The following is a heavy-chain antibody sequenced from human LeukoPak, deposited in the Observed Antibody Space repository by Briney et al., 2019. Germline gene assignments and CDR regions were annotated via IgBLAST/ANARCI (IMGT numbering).Heavy chain of an antibody. CDR1: GFTFSSYG. CDR2: ISYDGSNK. D-gene: IGHD6-19*01. Sequence: GRSLRLSCAASGFTFSSYGMHWVRQAPGKGLEWVAVISYDGSNKYYADSVKGRFTIFRDNSKNTLYLQMNSLRAEDTAVYYCAKAKLFAVAGTRSPFDYWGQGTLVTVSS. V-gene: IGHV3-30*18. CDR3: AKAKLFAVAGTRSPFDY. J-gene: IGHJ4*02.